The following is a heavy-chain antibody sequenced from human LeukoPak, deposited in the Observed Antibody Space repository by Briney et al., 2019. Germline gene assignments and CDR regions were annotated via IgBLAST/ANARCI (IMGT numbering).Heavy chain of an antibody. D-gene: IGHD3-10*01. Sequence: GGSLRLSRAASGFTFSSYAMSWVRQAPGKGLEWVSAISGSGGSTYYADSVKGRFTSSRDNSKNTLYLQMNSLRAEDTAVYYCAKWGYGSGSYSGFQHWGQGTLVTVSS. CDR1: GFTFSSYA. CDR2: ISGSGGST. J-gene: IGHJ1*01. CDR3: AKWGYGSGSYSGFQH. V-gene: IGHV3-23*01.